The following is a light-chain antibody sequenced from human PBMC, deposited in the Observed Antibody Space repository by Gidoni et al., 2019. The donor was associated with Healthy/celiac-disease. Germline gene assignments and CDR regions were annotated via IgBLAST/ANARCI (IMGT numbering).Light chain of an antibody. CDR1: QSVSSSY. V-gene: IGKV3-20*01. Sequence: ELVLTQSPGTLSLSPGERATLSGRASQSVSSSYFAWYQQQPGHAPMLLIYGASSRATGIPDRFSVSGSGTDFTLTFSILEPEDFAVYYCQQYGSSPLYTFGQGTKLEIK. CDR3: QQYGSSPLYT. J-gene: IGKJ2*01. CDR2: GAS.